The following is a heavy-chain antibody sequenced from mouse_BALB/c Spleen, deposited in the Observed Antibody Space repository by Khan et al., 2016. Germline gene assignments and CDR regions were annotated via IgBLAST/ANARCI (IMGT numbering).Heavy chain of an antibody. CDR1: GFTFSNFG. Sequence: EVELVESGGGLVQPGGSRKLSCAASGFTFSNFGMHWVRQAPEKGLEWVAFISSGSSTIYYADTVKGRFTVSRDNPKNTLFLQMTSLGSEDTAMYYCGRGYCWGQGTTLTVSS. CDR3: GRGYC. CDR2: ISSGSSTI. V-gene: IGHV5-17*02. J-gene: IGHJ2*01.